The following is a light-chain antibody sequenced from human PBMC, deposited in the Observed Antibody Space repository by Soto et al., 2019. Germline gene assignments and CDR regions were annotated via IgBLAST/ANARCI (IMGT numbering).Light chain of an antibody. CDR2: DVN. Sequence: QSALTQPASVSGSPGQSITISCTGTSSDVGGYTYVSWYQQHPGKAPKLMIYDVNNRPSGVSNRFSGSQSGNTASLTISGLQAEDEGDYYCSSYTSSSTFVFGPGTKLTVL. J-gene: IGLJ1*01. V-gene: IGLV2-14*01. CDR3: SSYTSSSTFV. CDR1: SSDVGGYTY.